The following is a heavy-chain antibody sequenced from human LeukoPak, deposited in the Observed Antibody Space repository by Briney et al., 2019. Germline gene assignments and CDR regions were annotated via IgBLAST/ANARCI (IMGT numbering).Heavy chain of an antibody. J-gene: IGHJ4*02. V-gene: IGHV3-23*01. CDR2: ISGSGGST. D-gene: IGHD2-2*01. CDR1: GFTFSSYA. CDR3: APREVPAALDY. Sequence: HPGGSLRLSCAASGFTFSSYAMSWVRQAPGRGLEWVSAISGSGGSTYYADSVKGRFTISRDNSRNTLYLQMNSLRAEDTAVYYCAPREVPAALDYWGRGTLVTVSS.